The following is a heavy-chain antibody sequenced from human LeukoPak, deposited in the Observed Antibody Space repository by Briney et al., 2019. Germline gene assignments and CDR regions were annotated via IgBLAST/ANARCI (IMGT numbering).Heavy chain of an antibody. Sequence: SETLSLTCTVSGGSISSYYWSWIRQPPGKGLEWIGYIYYSGSTNYNPSLKSRVTISVGTSKNQFSLKLSSVTAADTAVYYCARGPPLLWFGEGGYYMDVWGKGTTVTVSS. D-gene: IGHD3-10*01. V-gene: IGHV4-59*01. CDR2: IYYSGST. CDR1: GGSISSYY. J-gene: IGHJ6*03. CDR3: ARGPPLLWFGEGGYYMDV.